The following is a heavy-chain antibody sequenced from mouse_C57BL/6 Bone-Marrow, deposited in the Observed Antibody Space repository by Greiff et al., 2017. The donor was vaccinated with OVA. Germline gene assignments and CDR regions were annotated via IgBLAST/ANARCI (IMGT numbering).Heavy chain of an antibody. CDR2: IYPGGGYT. Sequence: QVHVKQSGAELVRPGTSVKMSCKASGYTFTNYWIGWAKQRPGHGLEWIGDIYPGGGYTNYNEKFKGKATLTADKSSSTAYMQFSSLTSEDSAIYYCARSPADWYFDVWGTGTTVTVSS. CDR1: GYTFTNYW. V-gene: IGHV1-63*01. J-gene: IGHJ1*03. CDR3: ARSPADWYFDV.